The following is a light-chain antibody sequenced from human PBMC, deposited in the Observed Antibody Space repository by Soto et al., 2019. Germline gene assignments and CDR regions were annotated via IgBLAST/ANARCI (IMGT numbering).Light chain of an antibody. CDR1: SSNIGAGYD. V-gene: IGLV1-40*01. CDR2: GNS. CDR3: QSYDSSLSQV. J-gene: IGLJ1*01. Sequence: QSALTQPPSVSGAPGQRVTISCTGSSSNIGAGYDVHWYQQLPGTAPKLLIYGNSNRPSGVPDRFSGSKSGTSASLAITGLQAEDEADYYCQSYDSSLSQVFGTGTKVPVL.